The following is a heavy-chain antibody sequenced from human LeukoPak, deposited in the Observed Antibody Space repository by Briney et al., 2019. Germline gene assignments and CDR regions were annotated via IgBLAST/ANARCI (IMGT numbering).Heavy chain of an antibody. V-gene: IGHV3-23*01. CDR1: GFTFSSYA. D-gene: IGHD2-2*01. Sequence: GGSLRLSCAASGFTFSSYAMSWVRQAPGKGLEWVSAISGSGGSTYYADSVKGRFTIPRDNSKNTLYLQMNSLRAEDTAVYYCAKSLARDCSSTSCPKHYYYYYGMDVWGQGTTVTVSS. J-gene: IGHJ6*02. CDR2: ISGSGGST. CDR3: AKSLARDCSSTSCPKHYYYYYGMDV.